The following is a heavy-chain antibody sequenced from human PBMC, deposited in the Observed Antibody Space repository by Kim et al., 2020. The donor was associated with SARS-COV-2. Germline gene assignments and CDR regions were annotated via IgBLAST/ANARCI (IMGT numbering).Heavy chain of an antibody. D-gene: IGHD1-7*01. J-gene: IGHJ5*02. Sequence: NYRPSCQGHVTISADKSISTAYLQWSSLKASDTAMYYCARVGNSNWFDPWGQGTLVTVSS. V-gene: IGHV5-10-1*01. CDR3: ARVGNSNWFDP.